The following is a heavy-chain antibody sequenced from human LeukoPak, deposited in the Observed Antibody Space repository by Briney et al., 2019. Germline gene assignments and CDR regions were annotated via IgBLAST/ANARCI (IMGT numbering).Heavy chain of an antibody. D-gene: IGHD3-16*01. CDR3: ARGYDYVFPYYYYMDV. CDR1: GGSFSGYY. Sequence: SETLSLTCAVYGGSFSGYYWSWIRQPPGKGLEWIGEINHSGSTNYNPPLKSRVTISVDTSKNQFSLKLSSVTAADTAVYYCARGYDYVFPYYYYMDVWGKGTTVTVSS. J-gene: IGHJ6*03. V-gene: IGHV4-34*01. CDR2: INHSGST.